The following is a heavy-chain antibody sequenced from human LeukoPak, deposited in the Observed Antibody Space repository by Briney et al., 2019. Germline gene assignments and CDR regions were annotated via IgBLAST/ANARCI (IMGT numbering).Heavy chain of an antibody. D-gene: IGHD6-13*01. V-gene: IGHV3-48*01. Sequence: GGSLRLSCAASGFTFSNYNMNWVRQAPGKGLEWVSYISSSSTIYYADSVKGRFTISRDNAKNSLYLQMNSLRAEDTAVYYCARDISSSWYDYWGLGTLVTVSS. J-gene: IGHJ4*02. CDR1: GFTFSNYN. CDR2: ISSSSTI. CDR3: ARDISSSWYDY.